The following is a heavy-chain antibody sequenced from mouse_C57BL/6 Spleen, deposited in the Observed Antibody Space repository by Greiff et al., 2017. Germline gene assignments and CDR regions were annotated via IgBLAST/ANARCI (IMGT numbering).Heavy chain of an antibody. Sequence: VQLQQPGAELVKPGASVKLSCKASGYTFTSYWMQWVKQRPGQGLEWIGEIDPSDSYTNYNQKFKGKATLTVDTSSSTAYMQLSSLTSEDSAVYYCARGNYGNSFDYWGQGTTLTVSS. CDR1: GYTFTSYW. V-gene: IGHV1-50*01. CDR2: IDPSDSYT. CDR3: ARGNYGNSFDY. D-gene: IGHD2-1*01. J-gene: IGHJ2*01.